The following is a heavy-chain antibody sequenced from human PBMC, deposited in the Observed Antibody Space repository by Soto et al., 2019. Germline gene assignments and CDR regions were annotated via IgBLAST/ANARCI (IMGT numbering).Heavy chain of an antibody. D-gene: IGHD4-17*01. Sequence: PGESQKISCKACGYNFTSQWIGWVRQMPGKGLEWMGIIYPGASYSTYSPSFQVPVTISADQSTTTAYLHWNGLTPSHPATSYCVRQTTCIQFSPHFDYWGQEILVTISS. J-gene: IGHJ4*01. CDR1: GYNFTSQW. CDR3: VRQTTCIQFSPHFDY. V-gene: IGHV5-51*01. CDR2: IYPGASYS.